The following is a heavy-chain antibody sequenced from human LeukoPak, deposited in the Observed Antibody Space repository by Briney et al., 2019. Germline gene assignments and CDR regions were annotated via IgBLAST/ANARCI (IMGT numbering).Heavy chain of an antibody. CDR3: ARLNYYYDSSGYYSDYYYYGMDV. CDR1: GGTFSSYA. J-gene: IGHJ6*02. CDR2: IIPIFGTA. D-gene: IGHD3-22*01. Sequence: GASVKVSCKASGGTFSSYAISWVRQAPGQGLEWMGGIIPIFGTANYAQKFQGRVTITADESTSTAYMELSSLRSEDTAVCYCARLNYYYDSSGYYSDYYYYGMDVWGQGTTVTVSS. V-gene: IGHV1-69*01.